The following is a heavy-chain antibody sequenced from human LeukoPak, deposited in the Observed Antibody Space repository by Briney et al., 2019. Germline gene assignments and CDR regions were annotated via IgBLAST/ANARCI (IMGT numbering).Heavy chain of an antibody. J-gene: IGHJ5*02. CDR1: GYTFTSYY. Sequence: ASVKVSCKASGYTFTSYYMHWVRQAPGQGLEWMGIINPSGGSTSYAQKFQGRVTMTRDTSTSTVCMELSSLRSEDTAVYYCARTYCSSTSCYRGWFDPWGQGTLVTVSS. CDR3: ARTYCSSTSCYRGWFDP. CDR2: INPSGGST. D-gene: IGHD2-2*02. V-gene: IGHV1-46*01.